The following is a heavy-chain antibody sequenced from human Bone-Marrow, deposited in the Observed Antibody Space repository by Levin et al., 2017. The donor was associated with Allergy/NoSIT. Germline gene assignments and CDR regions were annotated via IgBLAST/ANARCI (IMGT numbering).Heavy chain of an antibody. V-gene: IGHV1-2*06. Sequence: GESLKISCKASGYTFTGYYIQWVRQAPGQGLEWMGRINPNSGDTNYAQKFQGRVVMTRDTSISTAYMELSTLTSDDAAVYYCARVLLRLIPIHGMDVWGQGTTVTVSS. J-gene: IGHJ6*02. CDR1: GYTFTGYY. D-gene: IGHD3-16*01. CDR2: INPNSGDT. CDR3: ARVLLRLIPIHGMDV.